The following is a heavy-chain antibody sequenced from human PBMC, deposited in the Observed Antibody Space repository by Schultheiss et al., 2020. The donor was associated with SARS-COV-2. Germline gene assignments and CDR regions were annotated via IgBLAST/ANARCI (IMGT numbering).Heavy chain of an antibody. CDR1: GFTFSSYG. Sequence: GGSLRLSCAASGFTFSSYGMHWVRQAPGKGLEWVAVIWYDGSNKYYADSVKGRLTISRDNSKNTLYLQMKSLRGEDTAVYYCARDIAAMAFYFDYWGQGTLVTVSS. J-gene: IGHJ4*02. D-gene: IGHD5-18*01. CDR2: IWYDGSNK. V-gene: IGHV3-33*01. CDR3: ARDIAAMAFYFDY.